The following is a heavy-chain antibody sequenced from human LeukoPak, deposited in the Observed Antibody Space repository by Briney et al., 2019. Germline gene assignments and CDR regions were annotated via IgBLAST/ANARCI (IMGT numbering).Heavy chain of an antibody. J-gene: IGHJ6*03. Sequence: SETLSLTCTVSGGSISTYYWSWIRQPAGKGLEWIGRIYTSGGTNYNPSLKRRVTISVDTSKNQFSLKMTSVTAADTAVYYCARGYGSTTLPYYMDVWGKGTTVTVSS. CDR3: ARGYGSTTLPYYMDV. CDR2: IYTSGGT. D-gene: IGHD1-1*01. V-gene: IGHV4-4*07. CDR1: GGSISTYY.